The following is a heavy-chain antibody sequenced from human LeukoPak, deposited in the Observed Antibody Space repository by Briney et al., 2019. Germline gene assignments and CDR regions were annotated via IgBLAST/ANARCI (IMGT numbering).Heavy chain of an antibody. CDR3: ARHPEAVVAYYYYMDV. J-gene: IGHJ6*03. Sequence: SETLSLTCTVSGGSSSSSSYYWGWIRQPPGKGLEWIGSIYYSGSTCYNPSLKSRVTISVDTSKNQFSLKLSSVTAGDTAVYYCARHPEAVVAYYYYMDVWGKGTTVTVS. D-gene: IGHD6-19*01. CDR1: GGSSSSSSYY. V-gene: IGHV4-39*01. CDR2: IYYSGST.